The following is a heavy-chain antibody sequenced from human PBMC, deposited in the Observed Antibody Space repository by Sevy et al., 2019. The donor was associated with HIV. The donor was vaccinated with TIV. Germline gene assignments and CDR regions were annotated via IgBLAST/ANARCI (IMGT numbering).Heavy chain of an antibody. CDR1: GGSISSSSYY. V-gene: IGHV4-39*01. Sequence: SETLSLTCTVSGGSISSSSYYWGWIRQPPGKGLEWIGSIYYSGSTYYNPSLKSRVTISVDTSKNQFSLKLSSVTATDTAVYYCARHGIAAAGYFDYWGQGTLVTVSS. J-gene: IGHJ4*02. CDR2: IYYSGST. CDR3: ARHGIAAAGYFDY. D-gene: IGHD6-13*01.